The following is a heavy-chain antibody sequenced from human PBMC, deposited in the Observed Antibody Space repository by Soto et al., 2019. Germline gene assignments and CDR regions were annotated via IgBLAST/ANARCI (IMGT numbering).Heavy chain of an antibody. J-gene: IGHJ5*02. D-gene: IGHD3-3*02. Sequence: XSVKVSYKVSGYTLTELSMHWVRQAPGKGLEWMGGFDPEDGETIYAQKFQGRVTMTEDTSTDTAYMELSSLRSEDTAVYYCAISYIRWFDPWGQGTLVTVSS. CDR3: AISYIRWFDP. CDR1: GYTLTELS. CDR2: FDPEDGET. V-gene: IGHV1-24*01.